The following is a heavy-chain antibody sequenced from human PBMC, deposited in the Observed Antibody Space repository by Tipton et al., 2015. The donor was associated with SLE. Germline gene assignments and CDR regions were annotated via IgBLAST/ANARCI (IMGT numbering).Heavy chain of an antibody. J-gene: IGHJ3*02. CDR1: GFTFSNYA. CDR3: ARDRAIDDALDI. Sequence: SLRLSCAASGFTFSNYAIHWVRQAPGKGLEWVADFSYDGISKNYADSVKGRFTVSRDNSKNTLYLQMNRLKVEDTAMYYCARDRAIDDALDIWGQGTMVTVSS. V-gene: IGHV3-30*04. CDR2: FSYDGISK.